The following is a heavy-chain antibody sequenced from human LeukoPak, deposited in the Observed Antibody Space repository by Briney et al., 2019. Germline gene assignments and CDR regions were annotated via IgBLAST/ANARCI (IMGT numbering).Heavy chain of an antibody. Sequence: SVKVSCKASGGTFSSYAISWVRQAPGQGLEWMGRIIPILGIANYAQKFQGRVTITADKSTSTAYMELSSLRSEDTAVYYCARSGVYCSSTSCSHITAFDIWGQGTMVTVSS. CDR3: ARSGVYCSSTSCSHITAFDI. V-gene: IGHV1-69*04. CDR1: GGTFSSYA. D-gene: IGHD2-2*01. CDR2: IIPILGIA. J-gene: IGHJ3*02.